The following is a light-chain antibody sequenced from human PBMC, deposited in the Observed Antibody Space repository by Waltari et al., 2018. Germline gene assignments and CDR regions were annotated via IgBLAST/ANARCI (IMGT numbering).Light chain of an antibody. CDR3: QQYNYWPPAYS. V-gene: IGKV3-15*01. CDR1: RYVGTS. J-gene: IGKJ2*01. CDR2: DAS. Sequence: EIVMTQSPATLSMSPGERATLSCRASRYVGTSLAWYQQKPGQAPRLLIYDASARATGIPARFSGSWSGTEFTLTISSLQSEDFVVYYCQQYNYWPPAYSFGQGTKLEIK.